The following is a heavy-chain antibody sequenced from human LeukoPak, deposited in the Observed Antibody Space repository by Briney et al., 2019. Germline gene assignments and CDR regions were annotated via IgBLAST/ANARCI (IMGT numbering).Heavy chain of an antibody. CDR3: ARESRRENPGIAAAWDAFDI. D-gene: IGHD6-13*01. CDR2: IYYSGRT. CDR1: GGSISSYY. J-gene: IGHJ3*02. Sequence: PSETLSLTCTVSGGSISSYYWSWIRQPPGKGLEWNGYIYYSGRTNYNPSLKSRVTISVDTSKNQFSLKLSSVTAADTAVYYCARESRRENPGIAAAWDAFDIWGQGTMVTVSS. V-gene: IGHV4-59*01.